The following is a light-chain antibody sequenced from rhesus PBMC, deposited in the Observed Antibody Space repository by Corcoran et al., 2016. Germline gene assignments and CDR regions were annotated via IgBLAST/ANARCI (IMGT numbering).Light chain of an antibody. CDR1: QSLLSSNGYNY. V-gene: IGKV2-60*02. Sequence: DIVMTQTPLSLPVTLGEPASISCRSSQSLLSSNGYNYLNWYLQKPGQSQQFLIYYVFNRASGVPDRFRGSGSGTDFTLKISRVEAEDVGVYYCMQTLQTPFTFGPGTKLDIK. CDR3: MQTLQTPFT. J-gene: IGKJ3*01. CDR2: YVF.